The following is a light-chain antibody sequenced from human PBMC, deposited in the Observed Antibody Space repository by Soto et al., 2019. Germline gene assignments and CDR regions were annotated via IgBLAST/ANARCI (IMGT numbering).Light chain of an antibody. CDR1: QSVSSY. CDR3: QQRSNWQGAT. Sequence: EIVLTQSPATLSLSPGERATLSCRASQSVSSYLAWYQQKPGQAPRLLIYDASTRATGIPARFSGSGSGTDFTLTITSLEPEDFAVYYCQQRSNWQGATFGGGTKVDI. J-gene: IGKJ4*01. V-gene: IGKV3-11*01. CDR2: DAS.